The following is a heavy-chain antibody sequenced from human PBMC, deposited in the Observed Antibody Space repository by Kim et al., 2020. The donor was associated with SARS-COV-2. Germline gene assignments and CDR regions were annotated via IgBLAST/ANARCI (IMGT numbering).Heavy chain of an antibody. CDR3: AKANPPPPSGNRGVYYGMDV. D-gene: IGHD3-10*01. CDR1: GFTFSTFA. Sequence: GGSLRLSCAASGFTFSTFAMSWVRQAPGKGLEWVSTIASGGANTYYADSVKGRFTISRDNSKNTLYLRMNSLRAEDTALYYCAKANPPPPSGNRGVYYGMDVWGQGTTVTVSS. V-gene: IGHV3-23*01. CDR2: IASGGANT. J-gene: IGHJ6*02.